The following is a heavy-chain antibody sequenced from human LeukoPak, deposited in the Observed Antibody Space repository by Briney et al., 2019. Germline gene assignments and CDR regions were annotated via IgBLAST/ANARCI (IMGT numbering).Heavy chain of an antibody. V-gene: IGHV4-59*01. J-gene: IGHJ4*02. CDR2: IYYSGTT. CDR3: ARSSGTYRSFDY. CDR1: GSYISSYY. Sequence: PSETLSLTCTVSGSYISSYYWSWIRQPPGKGLEWIGYIYYSGTTDYNPSLKSRVTISIDTSNNQFSLKVNSVTAADTAVYYCARSSGTYRSFDYWGQGTLVAVSS. D-gene: IGHD1-26*01.